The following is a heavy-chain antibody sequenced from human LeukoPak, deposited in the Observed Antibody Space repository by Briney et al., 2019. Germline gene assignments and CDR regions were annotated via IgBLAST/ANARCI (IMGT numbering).Heavy chain of an antibody. V-gene: IGHV3-33*01. J-gene: IGHJ4*02. D-gene: IGHD5-12*01. CDR1: GFTFSSYG. Sequence: GRSLRLSCAASGFTFSSYGMHWVRQAPGKGPEWVAVIWYDGSSKYYGDSVKGRFTISRDNSKNTVSLQMNSLRAEDTAVYYCVRDPYEAYWGQGTLVTVSS. CDR2: IWYDGSSK. CDR3: VRDPYEAY.